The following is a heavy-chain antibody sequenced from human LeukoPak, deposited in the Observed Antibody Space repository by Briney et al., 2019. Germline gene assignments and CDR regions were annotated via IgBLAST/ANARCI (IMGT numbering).Heavy chain of an antibody. CDR3: ARDVARVGATDY. Sequence: SETLSLTCTVSGGSINNYCWSWIRQPPGKGLELIGYIYYIGSTNYNPSLKSRVTISVDTSKNQFSLKLSSVTAADTAVYYCARDVARVGATDYWDQGTLVTVSS. J-gene: IGHJ4*02. CDR2: IYYIGST. CDR1: GGSINNYC. D-gene: IGHD1-26*01. V-gene: IGHV4-59*01.